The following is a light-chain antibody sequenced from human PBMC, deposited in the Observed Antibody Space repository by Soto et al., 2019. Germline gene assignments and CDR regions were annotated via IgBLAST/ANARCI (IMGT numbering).Light chain of an antibody. V-gene: IGKV1-9*01. CDR3: QQVNSYPRT. CDR2: GAS. CDR1: QGVSSY. J-gene: IGKJ1*01. Sequence: DTQLTQSPSFLSASVGDRVTITCRASQGVSSYLAWYQQKPGKAPKVLIYGASTLQSGVPSRFSGRGSGTEFTLTISSLQPEDSATYYCQQVNSYPRTFGQGTKVEIK.